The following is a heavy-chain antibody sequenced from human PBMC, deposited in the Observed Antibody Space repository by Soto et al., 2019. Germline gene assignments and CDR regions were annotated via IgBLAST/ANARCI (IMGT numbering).Heavy chain of an antibody. CDR3: ARDGGGYCSGGSCYHDAFDI. J-gene: IGHJ3*02. Sequence: ASVKVSCRASVGTVSSYAISWVRQAPGQGLEWMGGIIPIFGTANYAQKFQGRVTITADESTSTAYMELSSLRSEDTAVYYCARDGGGYCSGGSCYHDAFDIWGQGTMVTVSS. V-gene: IGHV1-69*13. D-gene: IGHD2-15*01. CDR2: IIPIFGTA. CDR1: VGTVSSYA.